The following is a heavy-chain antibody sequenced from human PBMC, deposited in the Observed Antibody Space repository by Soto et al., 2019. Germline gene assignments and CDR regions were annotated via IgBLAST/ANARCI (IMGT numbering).Heavy chain of an antibody. J-gene: IGHJ5*02. CDR3: ARGGAVVVPGAVDRHNWFDP. D-gene: IGHD2-2*01. Sequence: QVQLVQSGAEVKKPGSSVKVSCEASGGTFSSYSFSWVRQAPGQGLEWMGRVIPILGMANYAQKFQGRVTITADKSTSTVYMEMSSLRSEDTAVDYCARGGAVVVPGAVDRHNWFDPWGQGTLVTVSS. CDR1: GGTFSSYS. CDR2: VIPILGMA. V-gene: IGHV1-69*02.